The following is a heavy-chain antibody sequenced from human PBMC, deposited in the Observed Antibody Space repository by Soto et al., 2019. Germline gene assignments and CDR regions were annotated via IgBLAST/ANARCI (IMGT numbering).Heavy chain of an antibody. CDR3: ARGPGGHSDY. D-gene: IGHD2-8*02. CDR2: INPSGGAP. Sequence: GASVKVSCKASGYTFTHYYMHWVRQAPGQGLEWMGIINPSGGAPTYAQKFQGRVTMTSDTSTSTVSMELSSLTSGDTAIYYCARGPGGHSDYCGQGTLVIVSS. J-gene: IGHJ4*02. V-gene: IGHV1-46*01. CDR1: GYTFTHYY.